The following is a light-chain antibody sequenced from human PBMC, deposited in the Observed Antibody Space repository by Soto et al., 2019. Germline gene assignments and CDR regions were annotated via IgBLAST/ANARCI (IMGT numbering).Light chain of an antibody. Sequence: QSALTQPASVSGSPGQSITISCTGTSSDVGGYNYVSWYQQQSGKAPKLMIHEVSNRPSGVSNRFSGSKSGNTASLTISGLQAEDEADYYCSSYTSSRAYVCGIRIKVT. CDR3: SSYTSSRAYV. J-gene: IGLJ1*01. V-gene: IGLV2-14*01. CDR1: SSDVGGYNY. CDR2: EVS.